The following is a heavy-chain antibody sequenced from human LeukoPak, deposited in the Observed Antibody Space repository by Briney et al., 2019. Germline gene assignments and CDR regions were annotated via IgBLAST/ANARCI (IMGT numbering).Heavy chain of an antibody. CDR3: ANSVVITSAFDI. J-gene: IGHJ3*02. CDR2: ISYDGSNK. Sequence: AGGPLRLSCAASGFTFSSYGMHWVRQAPGKGLEWVAVISYDGSNKYYADSVKGRFTISRDNSKNTLYLQMNSLRAEDTAVYYCANSVVITSAFDIWGQGTMVTVSS. CDR1: GFTFSSYG. D-gene: IGHD3-22*01. V-gene: IGHV3-30*18.